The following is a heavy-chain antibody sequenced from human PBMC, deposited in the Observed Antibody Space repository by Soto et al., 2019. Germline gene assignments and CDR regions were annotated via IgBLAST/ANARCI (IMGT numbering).Heavy chain of an antibody. CDR1: VFTFNYAW. CDR2: IKRVGHGGTT. V-gene: IGHV3-15*07. Sequence: EVQLVESGGGLVEPGGSLRLSCAPSVFTFNYAWMNWVRQAPGNGLEWGGRIKRVGHGGTTDYRAPVKVRFTIARDDSKNTLYLQMNSLQPEYTAVYYCTAGVVGNTTGLDVWGQGTKVTVSS. D-gene: IGHD3-22*01. CDR3: TAGVVGNTTGLDV. J-gene: IGHJ6*02.